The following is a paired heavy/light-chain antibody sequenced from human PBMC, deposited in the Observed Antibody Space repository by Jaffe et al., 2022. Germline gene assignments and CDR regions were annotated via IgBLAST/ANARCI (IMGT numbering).Heavy chain of an antibody. CDR3: ARVRCSSISCSFEY. Sequence: QVQLQESGPGLVKPSETLSLTCTVSGGSIRSYFWSWIRQPPGKGLEWIGYIYYSGSTNYNPSLKSRVTISVDTSKNQFSLKLSSVTAADTAVYYCARVRCSSISCSFEYWGQGTLVTVSS. J-gene: IGHJ4*02. CDR1: GGSIRSYF. CDR2: IYYSGST. D-gene: IGHD2-2*01. V-gene: IGHV4-59*01.
Light chain of an antibody. J-gene: IGLJ3*02. CDR2: EVS. CDR1: SSDVGSYNR. V-gene: IGLV2-18*01. Sequence: QSALTQPPSVSGSPGQSVTISCTGTSSDVGSYNRVSWYQQPPGTAPKLMIYEVSNRPSGVPDRFSGSKSGNTASLTISGLQAEDEADYFCCLYTSSSTWVFGGGTKLTVL. CDR3: CLYTSSSTWV.